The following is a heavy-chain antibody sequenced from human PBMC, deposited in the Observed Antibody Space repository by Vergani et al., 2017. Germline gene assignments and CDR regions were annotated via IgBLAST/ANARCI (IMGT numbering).Heavy chain of an antibody. V-gene: IGHV4-39*07. CDR3: ARMGYCSSTSCSALDY. CDR2: IYYSGGT. J-gene: IGHJ4*02. Sequence: QLQLQESGPGLVKPSETLSLTCTVSGGSISSSSYYWGWIRQPPGKGLEWIGSIYYSGGTYYNPSLQGQVTISADKSISTAYLQWSSLKASDTAMYYCARMGYCSSTSCSALDYWGQGTLVTVSS. CDR1: GGSISSSSYY. D-gene: IGHD2-2*01.